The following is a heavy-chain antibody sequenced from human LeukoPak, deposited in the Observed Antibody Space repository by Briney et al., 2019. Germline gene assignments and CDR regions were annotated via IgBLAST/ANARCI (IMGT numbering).Heavy chain of an antibody. J-gene: IGHJ3*02. V-gene: IGHV4-61*02. D-gene: IGHD6-13*01. CDR2: IYTSGST. CDR3: ARDSSSWYGGAFDI. CDR1: GGSISSSSYY. Sequence: SETLSLTCTVSGGSISSSSYYWGWIRQPPGKGLEWIGRIYTSGSTNYNPSLKSRVTISVDTSKNQFSLKLSSVTAADTAVYYCARDSSSWYGGAFDIWGQGTMVTVSS.